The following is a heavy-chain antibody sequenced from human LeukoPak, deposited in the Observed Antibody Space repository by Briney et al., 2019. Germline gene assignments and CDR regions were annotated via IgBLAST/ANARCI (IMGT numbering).Heavy chain of an antibody. CDR2: ISYDGSNK. V-gene: IGHV3-30-3*01. Sequence: PGRSLRLSCAASGFTFSSYAMHWVRQAPGKGLEWVAVISYDGSNKYYADSVKGRFTISRDNAKNSLYLQMNSLRAEDTAVYYCAREEIAAAAFDYWGQGTLVTVSS. CDR1: GFTFSSYA. J-gene: IGHJ4*02. D-gene: IGHD6-13*01. CDR3: AREEIAAAAFDY.